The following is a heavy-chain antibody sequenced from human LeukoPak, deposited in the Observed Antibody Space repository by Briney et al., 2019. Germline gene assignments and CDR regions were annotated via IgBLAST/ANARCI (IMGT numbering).Heavy chain of an antibody. CDR2: IYYSGST. J-gene: IGHJ4*02. CDR3: ARVTSRPGAYGDHFDY. D-gene: IGHD4-17*01. CDR1: GGSISSSNW. Sequence: SETLSLTCAVSGGSISSSNWWSWVRQPPGKGLEWIGYIYYSGSTNYSPSLKSRVTISVDTSKNQFSLKLSSVTAADTAVYYCARVTSRPGAYGDHFDYWGQGTLVTVSS. V-gene: IGHV4-4*02.